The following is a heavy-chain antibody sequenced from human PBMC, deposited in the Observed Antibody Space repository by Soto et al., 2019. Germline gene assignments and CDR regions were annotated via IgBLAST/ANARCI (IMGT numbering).Heavy chain of an antibody. Sequence: GGSLRLSCAASGFTFDDYAMHWVRQAPGKGLEWVSGISWNSGSIGYADSVKGRFTISRDNAKNSLYLQMNSLRADDTALYYYAKVAIRGYSGYRGYFDYWGQGTLVTVSS. CDR1: GFTFDDYA. D-gene: IGHD5-12*01. J-gene: IGHJ4*02. CDR3: AKVAIRGYSGYRGYFDY. CDR2: ISWNSGSI. V-gene: IGHV3-9*01.